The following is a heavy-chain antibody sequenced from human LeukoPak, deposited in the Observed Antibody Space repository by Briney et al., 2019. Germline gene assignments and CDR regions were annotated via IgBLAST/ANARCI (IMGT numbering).Heavy chain of an antibody. CDR2: INPDGSGK. D-gene: IGHD5-18*01. Sequence: GGSLRLSCAASGFPFSNFWMTWVRQAPGKGLEWVANINPDGSGKHYADSVKGRISISRDNAKNSLYLQMNSLRAEDTAVYYCARGQEYLWLHKDYWGQGTLVTVSS. CDR1: GFPFSNFW. V-gene: IGHV3-7*01. CDR3: ARGQEYLWLHKDY. J-gene: IGHJ4*02.